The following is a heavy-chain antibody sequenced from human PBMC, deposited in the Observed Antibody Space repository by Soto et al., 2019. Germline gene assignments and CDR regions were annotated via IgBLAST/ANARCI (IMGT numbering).Heavy chain of an antibody. J-gene: IGHJ1*01. D-gene: IGHD6-13*01. CDR3: ATGTAAPAY. CDR2: ISTSGGTT. V-gene: IGHV3-23*01. Sequence: EVQLLESGGGLVQPGGSLRLSCAASGFTFSNFDMSWVRQAPGKGLEWVSGISTSGGTTYYADSVKGRFTSSRDNSKNTLYLQMTSLRAEDTAVYYCATGTAAPAYWGQGTLVTVSS. CDR1: GFTFSNFD.